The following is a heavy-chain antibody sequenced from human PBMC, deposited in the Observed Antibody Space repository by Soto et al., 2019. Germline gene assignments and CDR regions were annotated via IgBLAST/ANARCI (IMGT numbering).Heavy chain of an antibody. J-gene: IGHJ4*02. CDR2: ISSRATT. D-gene: IGHD2-15*01. CDR1: GGSISSDY. Sequence: SETLSLTCTVRGGSISSDYCSWIRQSPGKGLEWIGVISSRATTNYNPSLKSRAIVSIDTSKNQFSLKLFSVTAADTAVYYCVRHYCDGGNCYQFDHWGQGTPVTVSS. CDR3: VRHYCDGGNCYQFDH. V-gene: IGHV4-59*08.